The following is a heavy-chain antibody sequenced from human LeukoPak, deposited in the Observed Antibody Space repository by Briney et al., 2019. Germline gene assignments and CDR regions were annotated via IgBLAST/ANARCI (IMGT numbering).Heavy chain of an antibody. CDR1: GGSISSYY. V-gene: IGHV4-59*01. J-gene: IGHJ4*02. D-gene: IGHD7-27*01. CDR3: ARDRANWDYYFDY. Sequence: SETLSLTCTVSGGSISSYYWSWIRQPPGKGLEWIGYIYYSGSTNYNPSLKSRVTISVDTSKNQFSLKLSSVTAADTAVYYCARDRANWDYYFDYWGQGTLVTVSS. CDR2: IYYSGST.